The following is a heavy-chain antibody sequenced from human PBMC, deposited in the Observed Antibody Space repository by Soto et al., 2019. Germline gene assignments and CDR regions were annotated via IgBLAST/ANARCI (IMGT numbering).Heavy chain of an antibody. D-gene: IGHD6-6*01. CDR2: IYDSGST. J-gene: IGHJ6*02. CDR3: ARGSSSYYDYGMDV. Sequence: SETLCLTCTVSGDSISRGGYSWTWLRQPPGKALEWIGNIYDSGSTSYNPSLKSRVTISVDTSKNQFSLRLTSVTAADTAVYFCARGSSSYYDYGMDVWGQGTTVTVSS. CDR1: GDSISRGGYS. V-gene: IGHV4-30-2*01.